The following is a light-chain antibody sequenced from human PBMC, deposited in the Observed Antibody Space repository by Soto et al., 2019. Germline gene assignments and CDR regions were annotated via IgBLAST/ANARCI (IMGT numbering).Light chain of an antibody. Sequence: ALTQPPSASGSPGQSVTISCTGTSSDVGGYNFVSWYQHHPGKAPKLMIYEVSKRPSGVPDRFSGSKSGNTASLTASGLQAEDEADYYCSSYAGSNNYVFGTGTKVTVL. CDR2: EVS. CDR3: SSYAGSNNYV. CDR1: SSDVGGYNF. V-gene: IGLV2-8*01. J-gene: IGLJ1*01.